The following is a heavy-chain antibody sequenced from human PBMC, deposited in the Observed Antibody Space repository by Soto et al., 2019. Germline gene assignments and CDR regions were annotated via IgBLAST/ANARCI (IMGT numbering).Heavy chain of an antibody. Sequence: SETLSLTCTVSGGSISSYYWTWIRQPPGKGLEWIGYIYYSGNTNYNPSLKSRVTISLDTSKNQFSLKLRFVTATDTAVYYCAKSQYSISPLFDPWGQGTLVTVSS. D-gene: IGHD6-13*01. J-gene: IGHJ5*02. CDR2: IYYSGNT. V-gene: IGHV4-59*08. CDR3: AKSQYSISPLFDP. CDR1: GGSISSYY.